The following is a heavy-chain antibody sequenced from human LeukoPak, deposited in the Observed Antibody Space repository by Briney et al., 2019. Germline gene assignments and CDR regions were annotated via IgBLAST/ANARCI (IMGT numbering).Heavy chain of an antibody. CDR3: AGDERIGVAAAGTNAEYFQH. J-gene: IGHJ1*01. Sequence: ASVKVSCKASGYTFTSYGISWVRQAPGQGLEWMGWISAYNGNTNYAQKLQGRVTMTTDTSTSTAYMELRSPRSDDTAVYYCAGDERIGVAAAGTNAEYFQHWGQGTLVTVSS. V-gene: IGHV1-18*01. CDR1: GYTFTSYG. D-gene: IGHD6-13*01. CDR2: ISAYNGNT.